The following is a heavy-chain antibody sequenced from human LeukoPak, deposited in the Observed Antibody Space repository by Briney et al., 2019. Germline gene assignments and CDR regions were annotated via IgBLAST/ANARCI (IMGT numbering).Heavy chain of an antibody. D-gene: IGHD3-10*01. V-gene: IGHV3-30*03. CDR2: ISSDANNK. CDR3: ARKASLVRGENYLDY. Sequence: GGSLRLSCAASGFTFSSYAINWVRQDPDKGLEWVGVISSDANNKYYAESVKGRFTISRDNSKNTLYLQMNSLRTEDTAVYFCARKASLVRGENYLDYWGQGTLVTVSP. CDR1: GFTFSSYA. J-gene: IGHJ4*02.